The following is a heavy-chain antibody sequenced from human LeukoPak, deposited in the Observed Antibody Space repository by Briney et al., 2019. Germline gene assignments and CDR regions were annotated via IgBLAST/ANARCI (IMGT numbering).Heavy chain of an antibody. CDR3: ARVSACSSSDSCYSGY. CDR2: ISSGGRYI. V-gene: IGHV3-21*01. Sequence: GGSLRLSCTGSGFPFSSYSMNWVRQTPGKRLEWVSFISSGGRYIYYADSVKGRFTVSRDNAKNSLYLQMNTLRAEDTAEYYCARVSACSSSDSCYSGYWGQGTLVTVSS. CDR1: GFPFSSYS. J-gene: IGHJ4*02. D-gene: IGHD2-15*01.